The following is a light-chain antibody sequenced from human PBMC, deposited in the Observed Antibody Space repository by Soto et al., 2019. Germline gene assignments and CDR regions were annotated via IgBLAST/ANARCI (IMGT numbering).Light chain of an antibody. J-gene: IGKJ2*01. CDR1: QSLLHSNGYNY. Sequence: DIVMTQSPLSLPVTPGEPASISCRSSQSLLHSNGYNYLDWYLQKPGQSPQLLIYLGSNRASGVPDRFRGSGSGKDFTLKISRVEAEDVGVHYCMQALQTPIVGEGTKLEIK. V-gene: IGKV2-28*01. CDR3: MQALQTPI. CDR2: LGS.